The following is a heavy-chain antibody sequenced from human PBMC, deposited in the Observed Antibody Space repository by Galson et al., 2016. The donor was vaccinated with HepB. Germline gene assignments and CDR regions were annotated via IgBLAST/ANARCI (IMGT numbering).Heavy chain of an antibody. CDR1: GYAFTSND. J-gene: IGHJ4*02. D-gene: IGHD3-3*01. Sequence: SVKVSCKASGYAFTSNDINWVRQAPGQGLEWMGWLNPYDGGSGCIEKFQGRVSLTRDTSMRTAYMELSSLTSEDTAVYYCTRARGRGFGVAPDYWGQGTLVSVSS. V-gene: IGHV1-8*01. CDR3: TRARGRGFGVAPDY. CDR2: LNPYDGGS.